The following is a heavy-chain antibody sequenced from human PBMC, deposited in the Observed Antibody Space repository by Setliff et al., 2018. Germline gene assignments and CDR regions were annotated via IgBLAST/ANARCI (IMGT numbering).Heavy chain of an antibody. D-gene: IGHD2-2*01. CDR3: ARDRKEIVVKPPAASLDY. Sequence: ASVQVSCKASGSAFGSSGISWVRQAPGQGLEWMGWISAYNGYIVYAQKFQGRVTMTTDTSTTTAHMEVRSLRSDDTAVYYCARDRKEIVVKPPAASLDYWGQGTQVTVSS. J-gene: IGHJ4*02. V-gene: IGHV1-18*01. CDR2: ISAYNGYI. CDR1: GSAFGSSG.